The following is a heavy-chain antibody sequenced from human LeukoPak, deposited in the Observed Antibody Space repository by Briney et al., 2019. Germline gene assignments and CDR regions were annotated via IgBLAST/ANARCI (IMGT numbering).Heavy chain of an antibody. CDR2: ISTYNGNT. CDR3: AREIAVAATGHFDY. V-gene: IGHV1-18*01. Sequence: GASVKLSCKASGYTFTSYGISWVRQAPGQGPEWMGWISTYNGNTHYAQKLQGRVTMTTDTSTSTAYMELRSLRSADTAVYYCAREIAVAATGHFDYWGQGTLVTVSS. J-gene: IGHJ4*02. D-gene: IGHD6-19*01. CDR1: GYTFTSYG.